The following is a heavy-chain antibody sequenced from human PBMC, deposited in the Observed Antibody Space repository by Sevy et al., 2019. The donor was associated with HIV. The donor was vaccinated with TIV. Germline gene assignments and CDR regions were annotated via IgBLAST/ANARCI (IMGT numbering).Heavy chain of an antibody. V-gene: IGHV1-8*01. Sequence: GASVKVSCKASGYTFTSYDINWVRQATGQGLEWMGWMNPNSGNTGYAQKFQGRVTMTRNTSISTAYMELSSLRSEDTAVYYCARGMSGSGWLTYYYYGMDVWGQGTTVTVSS. CDR3: ARGMSGSGWLTYYYYGMDV. D-gene: IGHD6-19*01. CDR2: MNPNSGNT. J-gene: IGHJ6*02. CDR1: GYTFTSYD.